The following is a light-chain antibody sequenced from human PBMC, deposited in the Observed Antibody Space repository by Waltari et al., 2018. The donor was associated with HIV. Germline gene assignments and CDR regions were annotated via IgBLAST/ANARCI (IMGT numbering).Light chain of an antibody. Sequence: QSALTQPASVSGSPGQSITISCTGTSSDVGGYNYVSWYQQHPGKATKLMIYEVSTRPSGVSNLFSGAKSGNTASLTISGLQAEDEADYYCSSYTSSSTYVFGTGTKVTVL. CDR1: SSDVGGYNY. CDR2: EVS. V-gene: IGLV2-14*01. J-gene: IGLJ1*01. CDR3: SSYTSSSTYV.